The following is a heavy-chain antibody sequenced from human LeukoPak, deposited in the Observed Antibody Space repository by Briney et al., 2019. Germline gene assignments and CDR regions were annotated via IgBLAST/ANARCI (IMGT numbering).Heavy chain of an antibody. D-gene: IGHD3-22*01. CDR3: AREGVYYDSSGPTDY. CDR2: IYSGGST. V-gene: IGHV3-53*01. Sequence: GGSLRLSCAASGFTFSGYAMSWVRQAPGKGLEWVSVIYSGGSTYYADSVKGRFTISRDNSKNTLYLQMISLRAEDTAVYYCAREGVYYDSSGPTDYWGQGTLVTVSS. CDR1: GFTFSGYA. J-gene: IGHJ4*02.